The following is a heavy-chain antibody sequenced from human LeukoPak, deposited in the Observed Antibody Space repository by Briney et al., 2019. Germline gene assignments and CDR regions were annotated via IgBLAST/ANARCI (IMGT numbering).Heavy chain of an antibody. J-gene: IGHJ6*03. CDR1: GDSVSSNSAA. CDR2: TYYRSKWYN. D-gene: IGHD3-10*01. CDR3: ARAPAGLLWFGGEYYYMDV. Sequence: SQTLSLTCAISGDSVSSNSAAWNWIRQSPSRGLEWLGRTYYRSKWYNDYAVSVKSRITINPDTSKNQFSLQLNSVTPEDTAVYYCARAPAGLLWFGGEYYYMDVWGKGTTVTISS. V-gene: IGHV6-1*01.